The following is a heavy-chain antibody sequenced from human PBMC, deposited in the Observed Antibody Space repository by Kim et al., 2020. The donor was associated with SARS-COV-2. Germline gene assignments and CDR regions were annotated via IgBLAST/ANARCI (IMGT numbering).Heavy chain of an antibody. CDR2: GGST. V-gene: IGHV3-53*01. CDR3: ANLPTGDY. J-gene: IGHJ4*02. Sequence: GGSTYNAESVKGRFTISRDNSKNTLYLQIDSLRAEDTAIYYCANLPTGDYWGQGTLVTVSS.